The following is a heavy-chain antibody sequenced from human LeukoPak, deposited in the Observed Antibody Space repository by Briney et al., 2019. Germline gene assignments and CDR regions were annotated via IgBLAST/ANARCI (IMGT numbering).Heavy chain of an antibody. J-gene: IGHJ4*02. Sequence: GSLRLSCAASGFTFSTYAMSWVRQAPEKGLEWVSTISGSGGSTYYADSVKGRFTISRDNSKNTLYLQMNSLRAEDTGVYYCALQFIAVAGKFDHWGQGTLVTVSS. V-gene: IGHV3-23*01. CDR2: ISGSGGST. D-gene: IGHD6-19*01. CDR1: GFTFSTYA. CDR3: ALQFIAVAGKFDH.